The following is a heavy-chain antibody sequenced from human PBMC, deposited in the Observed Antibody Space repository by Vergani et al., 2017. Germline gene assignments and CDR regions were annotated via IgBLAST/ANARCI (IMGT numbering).Heavy chain of an antibody. Sequence: EVQLVESGGGLVQPGGSLRLSCAASGFTFSRYWMSWVRQAPGKGLEWVSNIKKDESEKYYVDSVKGRFTISRDNAKHSLYLQMNSLRAEDTAVYYCARHGGSGWSLDYWGQGTLVTVSS. D-gene: IGHD6-19*01. CDR3: ARHGGSGWSLDY. V-gene: IGHV3-7*01. CDR2: IKKDESEK. CDR1: GFTFSRYW. J-gene: IGHJ4*02.